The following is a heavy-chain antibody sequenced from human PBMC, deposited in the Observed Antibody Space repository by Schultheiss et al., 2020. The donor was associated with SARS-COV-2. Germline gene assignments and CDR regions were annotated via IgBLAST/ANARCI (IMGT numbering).Heavy chain of an antibody. CDR1: GFTFSSYG. V-gene: IGHV3-30*02. CDR3: AKDGDYYGSGSYSGMDV. CDR2: IWYDGSNK. Sequence: GESLKISCAASGFTFSSYGMHWVRQAPGKGLEWVAVIWYDGSNKYYADSVKGRFTISRDNSKNTLYLQMNSLRAEDTAVYYCAKDGDYYGSGSYSGMDVWGQGTTVTVSS. J-gene: IGHJ6*02. D-gene: IGHD3-10*01.